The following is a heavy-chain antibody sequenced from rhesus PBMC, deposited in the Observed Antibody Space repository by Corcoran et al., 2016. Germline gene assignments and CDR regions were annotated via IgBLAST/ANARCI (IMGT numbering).Heavy chain of an antibody. D-gene: IGHD6-31*01. CDR3: ARDSSGWYFGYYFDY. CDR1: GGSISDSNY. J-gene: IGHJ4*01. CDR2: IYVSGRTT. V-gene: IGHV4-147*01. Sequence: QVQLQESGPGLVKPSETLSLTCNVSGGSISDSNYWIWIRQPPGKGREWVGRIYVSGRTTNSNPSLTSRVTISRATSKTQFSLTLSSVTAADTAVYYCARDSSGWYFGYYFDYWGQGVLVTVSS.